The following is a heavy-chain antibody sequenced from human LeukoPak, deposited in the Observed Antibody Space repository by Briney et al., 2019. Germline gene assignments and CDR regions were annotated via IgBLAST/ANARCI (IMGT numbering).Heavy chain of an antibody. CDR2: ISISSNYI. CDR3: ARGSRFGVVGRDAFDI. V-gene: IGHV3-21*01. J-gene: IGHJ3*02. D-gene: IGHD3-3*01. Sequence: GGSLRLSCAASGFTFSRYSMNWVRQAPGKGLEWVSSISISSNYIYYADSVKGRFTISRDNAKNSLYLQENSLRAEDTAVYYCARGSRFGVVGRDAFDIWGQGTVVTVSS. CDR1: GFTFSRYS.